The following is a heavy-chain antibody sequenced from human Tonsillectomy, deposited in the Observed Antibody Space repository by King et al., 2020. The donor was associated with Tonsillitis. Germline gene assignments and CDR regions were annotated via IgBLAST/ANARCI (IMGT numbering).Heavy chain of an antibody. J-gene: IGHJ4*02. CDR1: GFTSSSYA. CDR2: ISGSGGST. Sequence: VQLVESGGGLVQPGGSLRLSCAASGFTSSSYAMSWVRQAPGKGLEWVSVISGSGGSTYYGDSVQGRFTISRDNSKNTLYLQMNSLRAEDTAVYYCAKDGHAYYDSSGYYLYYFDNWGQGTLVTVSS. D-gene: IGHD3-22*01. V-gene: IGHV3-23*04. CDR3: AKDGHAYYDSSGYYLYYFDN.